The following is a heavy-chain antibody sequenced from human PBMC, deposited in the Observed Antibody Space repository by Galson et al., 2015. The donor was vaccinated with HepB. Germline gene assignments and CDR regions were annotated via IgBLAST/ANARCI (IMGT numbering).Heavy chain of an antibody. Sequence: SLRLSCAASGFTFSSYGMHWVRQAPGKGLEWVAVISYDGSNKYYADSVKGRFTISRDSSKNTLYLQMNSLRAMDTAVYFCAKERGYSYGYTYYYHYGMDVWGQGTTVTVSS. CDR2: ISYDGSNK. J-gene: IGHJ6*02. CDR1: GFTFSSYG. CDR3: AKERGYSYGYTYYYHYGMDV. V-gene: IGHV3-30*18. D-gene: IGHD5-18*01.